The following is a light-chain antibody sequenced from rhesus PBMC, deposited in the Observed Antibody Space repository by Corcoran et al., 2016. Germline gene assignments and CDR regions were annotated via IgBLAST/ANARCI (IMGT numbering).Light chain of an antibody. CDR3: SSSSRSSTVI. Sequence: QAAQTQPPSVSGSPGQSVTISCTVTSSDIGGYNRVSWYQQHPGKAPKLTIYEVTKRPSGVFDRFSGSKSGNTASLTISGLQAEDYAQYYCSSSSRSSTVIFGTGTRHTVL. J-gene: IGLJ1*01. CDR1: SSDIGGYNR. CDR2: EVT. V-gene: IGLV2-13*01.